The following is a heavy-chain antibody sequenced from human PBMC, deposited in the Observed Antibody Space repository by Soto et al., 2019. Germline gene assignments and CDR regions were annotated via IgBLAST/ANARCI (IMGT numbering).Heavy chain of an antibody. CDR2: TCYRSKWYN. V-gene: IGHV6-1*01. Sequence: SQTLSLTFAISGDSVSSNSAAWNWIRQSPSRVLEWLGRTCYRSKWYNDYAVSVKSRITINPDTSKNQFSLQLNSVTPEDTAVYYCARDSKEALPYYYYGMDVWGQGTTVTV. D-gene: IGHD2-2*01. J-gene: IGHJ6*02. CDR3: ARDSKEALPYYYYGMDV. CDR1: GDSVSSNSAA.